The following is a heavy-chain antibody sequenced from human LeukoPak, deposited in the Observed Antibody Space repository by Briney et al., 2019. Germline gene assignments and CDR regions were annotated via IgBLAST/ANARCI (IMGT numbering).Heavy chain of an antibody. V-gene: IGHV3-74*01. Sequence: PGGSLRLSCGASGFTLSSYWMHWVRQTPGKGLVWVSRINSDGSGADYADSVKGRFTISRDNSKNTLYLQMNSLRAEDTAVYYCAKDLSSGYYDSSGEAWGQGTLVTVSS. CDR3: AKDLSSGYYDSSGEA. CDR1: GFTLSSYW. D-gene: IGHD3-22*01. J-gene: IGHJ5*02. CDR2: INSDGSGA.